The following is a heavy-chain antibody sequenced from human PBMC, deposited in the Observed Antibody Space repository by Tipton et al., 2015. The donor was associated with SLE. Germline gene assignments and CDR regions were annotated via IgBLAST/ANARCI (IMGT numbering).Heavy chain of an antibody. CDR2: IYNSGSP. V-gene: IGHV4-4*07. Sequence: TLSLTCTVSGGSISPYYWTWIRRPAGKGLEWIGRIYNSGSPNYNPSLKSRVIMSVDTSKNQFSLKLSSVTAADTAVYFCAATYYYSSGRTSFDNWGPGTLVTVSS. CDR1: GGSISPYY. D-gene: IGHD3-10*01. CDR3: AATYYYSSGRTSFDN. J-gene: IGHJ3*02.